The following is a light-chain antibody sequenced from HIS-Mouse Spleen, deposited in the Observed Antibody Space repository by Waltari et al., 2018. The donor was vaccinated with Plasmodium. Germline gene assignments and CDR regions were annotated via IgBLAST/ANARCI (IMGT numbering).Light chain of an antibody. Sequence: EIVMPQSPATLSVSQGERATLSRRASPRVSIHFAWYQQKPGQATGLLIYGASTRATGIPARFSGSGSGTEFTLTSSSLQSEDFAVYYWQQYNNWSFTVGPGTKVDIK. J-gene: IGKJ3*01. CDR3: QQYNNWSFT. V-gene: IGKV3-15*01. CDR1: PRVSIH. CDR2: GAS.